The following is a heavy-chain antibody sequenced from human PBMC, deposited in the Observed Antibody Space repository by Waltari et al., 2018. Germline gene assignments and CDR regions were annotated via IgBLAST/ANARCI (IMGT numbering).Heavy chain of an antibody. D-gene: IGHD4-17*01. CDR1: GFTFSSYW. J-gene: IGHJ5*02. CDR3: ARVRLGDYVIST. CDR2: MNGDGTNI. V-gene: IGHV3-74*01. Sequence: EVQLVESGGGLVQPGGSLRLSCAASGFTFSSYWMNWVRQVPGKGLVWVSRMNGDGTNILYADSVKGRFTISRDNAKNTLYLKMNSLSAEDTAVYYCARVRLGDYVISTWSQGTLVTVSS.